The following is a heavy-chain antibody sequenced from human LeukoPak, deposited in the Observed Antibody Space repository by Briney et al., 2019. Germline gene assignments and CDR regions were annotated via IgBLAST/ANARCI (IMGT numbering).Heavy chain of an antibody. J-gene: IGHJ4*02. CDR3: ARGGILAKVFDY. CDR2: IYHSGST. V-gene: IGHV4-30-2*01. D-gene: IGHD2/OR15-2a*01. Sequence: SETLSLTCAVSGGSISSGGYSWSWIRRPPGKGLEWIGYIYHSGSTYYNPSLKSRVTISVDRSKNQFSLKLSSVTAADTAVYYCARGGILAKVFDYWGQGTLVTVSS. CDR1: GGSISSGGYS.